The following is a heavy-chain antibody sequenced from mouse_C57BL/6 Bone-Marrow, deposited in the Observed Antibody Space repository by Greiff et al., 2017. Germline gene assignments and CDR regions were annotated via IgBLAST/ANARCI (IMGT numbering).Heavy chain of an antibody. CDR2: IYPGGGYP. Sequence: QVQLQQSGAELVRPGTSVKMSCKASGYTFTNYWIGWAKQRPGHGLEWIGDIYPGGGYPNYNEKFKGKATLTADKSSSPANMQFSSLTSEDSAIYYCARSDGYHAGWYFDVGGTGTTVTVSS. D-gene: IGHD2-3*01. J-gene: IGHJ1*03. CDR3: ARSDGYHAGWYFDV. CDR1: GYTFTNYW. V-gene: IGHV1-63*01.